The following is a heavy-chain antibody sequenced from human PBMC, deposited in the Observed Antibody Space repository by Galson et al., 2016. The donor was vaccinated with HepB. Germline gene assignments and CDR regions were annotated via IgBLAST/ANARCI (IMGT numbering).Heavy chain of an antibody. CDR1: GFIFSDFW. CDR2: IRQDGSEK. Sequence: AASGFIFSDFWMSWVRQAPGKGLEWVANIRQDGSEKYYLDSVRGRFTISRDNAKNSLYLQMTSLRAEDTAIYYCARDAGYYGMDVWGQGTTVTVSS. CDR3: ARDAGYYGMDV. J-gene: IGHJ6*02. V-gene: IGHV3-7*03.